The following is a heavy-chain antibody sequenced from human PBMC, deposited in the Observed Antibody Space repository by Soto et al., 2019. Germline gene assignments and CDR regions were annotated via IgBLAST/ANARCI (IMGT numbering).Heavy chain of an antibody. CDR3: AKGNSLGTSWSTVDF. CDR1: GFTFSSCA. V-gene: IGHV3-30-3*01. Sequence: QVQLVESGGGVVQPGTSLRLSCAASGFTFSSCAMHWVRQAPGKGLEWVAIISYDGSDKYYADSVKGRFTISRDNSKNTLYLQMNSLRGEDTAVCYCAKGNSLGTSWSTVDFWGQGTLVTVSS. CDR2: ISYDGSDK. D-gene: IGHD6-13*01. J-gene: IGHJ4*02.